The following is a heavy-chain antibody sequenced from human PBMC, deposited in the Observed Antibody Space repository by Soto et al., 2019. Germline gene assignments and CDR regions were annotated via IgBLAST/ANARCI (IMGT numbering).Heavy chain of an antibody. V-gene: IGHV4-39*01. J-gene: IGHJ4*02. D-gene: IGHD1-26*01. CDR2: INYSGSA. CDR3: ARRTTSRAYIRVIDY. CDR1: GGSISSSSYY. Sequence: QLLLQESGPGLVKPSETLSLICTVSGGSISSSSYYWDWIRQPPGKGLEWIGGINYSGSAYYTPSLKGRVSIFVDTSKMQFSLKLSSLTAADTAVYYCARRTTSRAYIRVIDYWGQGTLVTVSS.